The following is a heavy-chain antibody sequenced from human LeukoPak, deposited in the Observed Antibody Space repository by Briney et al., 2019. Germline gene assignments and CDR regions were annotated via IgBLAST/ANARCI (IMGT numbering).Heavy chain of an antibody. V-gene: IGHV4-39*07. Sequence: SETLSLTCTVSGGSISSSIYYWGWIRQPPGKGLEWIGSMSYSGSTYYNPSLKSRVTISVDTSKNQFSLKLSSVTAADTAVYYCARGYCSGGSCYSYYYYNYMDVWGKGTTVTVSS. J-gene: IGHJ6*03. CDR1: GGSISSSIYY. D-gene: IGHD2-15*01. CDR2: MSYSGST. CDR3: ARGYCSGGSCYSYYYYNYMDV.